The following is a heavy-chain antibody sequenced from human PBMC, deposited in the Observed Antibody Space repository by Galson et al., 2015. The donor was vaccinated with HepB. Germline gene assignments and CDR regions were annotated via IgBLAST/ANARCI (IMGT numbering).Heavy chain of an antibody. CDR2: TYYRSKWYN. CDR1: GDSVSSNSAA. CDR3: ARVRDTAIPGYFDWLSPDYGMDV. D-gene: IGHD3-9*01. Sequence: CAISGDSVSSNSAAWNWIRQSPSRGLEWLGRTYYRSKWYNDYAVSVKSRITINPDTSKNQFSLQLNSVTPEDTAVYYCARVRDTAIPGYFDWLSPDYGMDVWGQGTTVTVSS. V-gene: IGHV6-1*01. J-gene: IGHJ6*02.